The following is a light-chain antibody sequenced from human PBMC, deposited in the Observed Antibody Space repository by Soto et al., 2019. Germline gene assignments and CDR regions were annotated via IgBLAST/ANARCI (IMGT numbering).Light chain of an antibody. CDR1: SPNIGNNL. V-gene: IGLV1-51*01. CDR2: DNS. Sequence: QSVLTQPPSVSAAPGQKVTISCSGSSPNIGNNLVSWHQQLPGTAPKLLIYDNSKRPSGIPDRFSGSKSGTSATLGITGLQTGDEADYYCGTWDSSLSAVVFGGGTKVTVL. J-gene: IGLJ2*01. CDR3: GTWDSSLSAVV.